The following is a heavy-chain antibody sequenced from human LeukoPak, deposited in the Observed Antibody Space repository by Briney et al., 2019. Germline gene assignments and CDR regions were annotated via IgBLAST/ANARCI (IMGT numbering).Heavy chain of an antibody. CDR2: INHSGST. CDR1: GGSFSGYY. J-gene: IGHJ4*02. Sequence: PSETLSLTCAVYGGSFSGYYWSWIRQPPGKGLEWIGEINHSGSTNYTASLKSRVTISVDKSKNQFSLKLSSVTAADTAVYYCARWEMATTFDYWGQGTLVTVSS. CDR3: ARWEMATTFDY. D-gene: IGHD5-24*01. V-gene: IGHV4-34*01.